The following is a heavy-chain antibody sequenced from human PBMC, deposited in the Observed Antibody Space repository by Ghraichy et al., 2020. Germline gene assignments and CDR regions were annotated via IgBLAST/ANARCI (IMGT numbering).Heavy chain of an antibody. CDR2: IYYSGST. CDR3: ASGYYLDYYYGMDV. D-gene: IGHD3-22*01. V-gene: IGHV4-59*01. Sequence: SETLSLTCTVSGGSISSYYWSWIRQPPGKGLEWIGYIYYSGSTNYNPSLKSRVTISVDTSKNQFSLKLSSVTAADTAVYYCASGYYLDYYYGMDVWGQGTTVTVSS. J-gene: IGHJ6*02. CDR1: GGSISSYY.